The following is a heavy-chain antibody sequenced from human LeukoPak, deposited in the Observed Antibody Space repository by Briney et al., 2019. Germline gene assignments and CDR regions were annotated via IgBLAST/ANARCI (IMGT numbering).Heavy chain of an antibody. V-gene: IGHV3-7*01. CDR3: ARDHAYRADY. CDR2: INQDESKK. Sequence: GGSLRLSCAASGFTFSNDWMCWVRQAPGKGLEWVANINQDESKKYYAYSVKGRFTISRDNAKNSLYLQMSSLTAEDTAIYYCARDHAYRADYWGQGTLVTVSS. J-gene: IGHJ4*02. CDR1: GFTFSNDW. D-gene: IGHD2-2*01.